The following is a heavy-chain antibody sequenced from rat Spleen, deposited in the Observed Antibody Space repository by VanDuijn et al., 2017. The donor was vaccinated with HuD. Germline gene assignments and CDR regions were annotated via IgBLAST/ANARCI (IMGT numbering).Heavy chain of an antibody. D-gene: IGHD1-6*01. CDR1: GFTFNNFW. CDR2: ISSEGRSS. Sequence: EVQLVESGGGLVQPGRSLKLSCVASGFTFNNFWMSWIRQAPGKGLEWVATISSEGRSSYYRDSVKGRFTISRDSAKSTLYLQMDSLRSEDTATYYCASLYVYYESFDYWGQGVMVTVSS. J-gene: IGHJ2*01. V-gene: IGHV5-31*01. CDR3: ASLYVYYESFDY.